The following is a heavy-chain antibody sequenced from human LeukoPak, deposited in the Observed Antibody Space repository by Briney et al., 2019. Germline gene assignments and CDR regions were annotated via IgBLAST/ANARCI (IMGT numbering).Heavy chain of an antibody. CDR1: GFTFSSYA. CDR2: IYSGGKT. Sequence: GGSLRLSCAASGFTFSSYAMSWVRQAPGKGLEWVSVIYSGGKTYYADSVKGRLTISRDNSKNTLYLQMNTLRAEDTAVYYCARLTGSYYFDYWGQGTLVTVSS. V-gene: IGHV3-53*01. J-gene: IGHJ4*02. D-gene: IGHD3-9*01. CDR3: ARLTGSYYFDY.